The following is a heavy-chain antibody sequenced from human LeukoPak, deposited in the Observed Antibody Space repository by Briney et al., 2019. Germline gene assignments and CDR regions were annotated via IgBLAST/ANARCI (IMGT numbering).Heavy chain of an antibody. D-gene: IGHD6-19*01. J-gene: IGHJ5*02. V-gene: IGHV3-48*02. Sequence: GGSLRLSCAASGFTFSGYSMNWVRQAPGKGLEWVSYISSSSSSIYYADSVKGRFTISRDNAKNSLYLQMNRLRDEDTAVYYCAGGRSFRKGSTNSSGWLLLFDPWGQGTLVTVSS. CDR2: ISSSSSSI. CDR3: AGGRSFRKGSTNSSGWLLLFDP. CDR1: GFTFSGYS.